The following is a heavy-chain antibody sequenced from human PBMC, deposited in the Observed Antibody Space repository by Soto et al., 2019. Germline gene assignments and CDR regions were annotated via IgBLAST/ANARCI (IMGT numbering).Heavy chain of an antibody. J-gene: IGHJ5*01. D-gene: IGHD6-19*01. CDR1: GYTFTSYD. Sequence: QVQLVQSGAEVKKPGASVKVSCKASGYTFTSYDINWVRQATGQGLEWMGWMSPNSGNTGSPQKFQGRVTMTRNTSISTAYMELSSLRSEDTAVYYCARRAVAGHWFDSWGQGTLVTVSS. CDR3: ARRAVAGHWFDS. V-gene: IGHV1-8*01. CDR2: MSPNSGNT.